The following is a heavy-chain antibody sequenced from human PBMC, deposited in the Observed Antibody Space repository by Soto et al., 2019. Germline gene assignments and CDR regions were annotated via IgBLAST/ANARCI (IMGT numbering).Heavy chain of an antibody. CDR2: IGARGSDT. CDR1: GFTFNIYT. CDR3: AKGGTYHIGDFDS. Sequence: LRLSCAASGFTFNIYTMSWVRQAPGKGLEWVSGIGARGSDTYFPDSVKGRFTISRDNAMDMVYLQMNSLRAEDTAVYFCAKGGTYHIGDFDSWGQGTLVTVSS. J-gene: IGHJ4*02. V-gene: IGHV3-23*01. D-gene: IGHD5-12*01.